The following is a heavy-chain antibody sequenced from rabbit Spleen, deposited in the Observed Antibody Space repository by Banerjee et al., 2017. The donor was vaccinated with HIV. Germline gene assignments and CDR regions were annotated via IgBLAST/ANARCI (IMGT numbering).Heavy chain of an antibody. CDR1: GIDLSNYYY. CDR3: ARDTGSSFSSYGMDL. D-gene: IGHD8-1*01. J-gene: IGHJ3*01. V-gene: IGHV1S45*01. Sequence: QQHLEESGGGPVKPGGTLTLTCKASGIDLSNYYYMYWVRQAPGKGLEWIGCIYTGGSGGIYYASWARGRLTISKTSSTTVTLQMTSLTAADTAPYFCARDTGSSFSSYGMDLWGQGTLVTVS. CDR2: IYTGGSGGI.